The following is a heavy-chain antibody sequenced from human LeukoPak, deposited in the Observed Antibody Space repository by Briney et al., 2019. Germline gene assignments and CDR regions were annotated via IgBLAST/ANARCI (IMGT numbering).Heavy chain of an antibody. CDR1: GFTFSNYW. Sequence: GGSLRLSCAASGFTFSNYWMTWVRQAPGKGLEWVANIKPDGSVGYYVDSVRGRFIISRDNAGNSLYLQMDSLRVEDTAVYYCTQNLVAAAGDHWGQGTLLIVSS. V-gene: IGHV3-7*01. CDR3: TQNLVAAAGDH. CDR2: IKPDGSVG. J-gene: IGHJ4*02. D-gene: IGHD6-13*01.